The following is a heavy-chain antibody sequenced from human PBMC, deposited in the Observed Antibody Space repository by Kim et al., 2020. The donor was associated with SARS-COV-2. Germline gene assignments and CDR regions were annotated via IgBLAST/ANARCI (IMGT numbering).Heavy chain of an antibody. CDR2: ISGSGGST. V-gene: IGHV3-23*01. CDR3: AKDASYDILTGYLFLPLTCFDY. Sequence: GGSLRLSCAASGFTFSSYAMSWVRQAPGKGLEWVSAISGSGGSTYYADSVKGRFTISRDNSKNTLYLQMNSLRAEDTAVYYCAKDASYDILTGYLFLPLTCFDYWGQGTLVTVSS. CDR1: GFTFSSYA. D-gene: IGHD3-9*01. J-gene: IGHJ4*02.